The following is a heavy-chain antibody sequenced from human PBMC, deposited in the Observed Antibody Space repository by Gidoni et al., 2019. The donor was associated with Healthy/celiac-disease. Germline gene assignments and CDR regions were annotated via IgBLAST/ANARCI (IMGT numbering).Heavy chain of an antibody. CDR3: AITTTGNPPGDAFDI. Sequence: EVQLVQSGAEVKKPGEYRKISGKGSGYSCTSYWIGWVRQLPGKGLEWMGIIYPGYSDTRYRPSFQGQVTISADKSLSTAYLQWSSLKASDTAMYYCAITTTGNPPGDAFDIWGQGTMVTVSS. J-gene: IGHJ3*02. D-gene: IGHD1-1*01. CDR2: IYPGYSDT. V-gene: IGHV5-51*01. CDR1: GYSCTSYW.